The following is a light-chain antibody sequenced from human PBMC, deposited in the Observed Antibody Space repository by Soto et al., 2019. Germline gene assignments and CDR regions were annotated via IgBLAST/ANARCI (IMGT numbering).Light chain of an antibody. CDR1: SSDVGGYNY. CDR3: SSYTSSSTPV. CDR2: DVS. J-gene: IGLJ1*01. V-gene: IGLV2-14*01. Sequence: LTQPASVSGSPGQSITISCTGTSSDVGGYNYVSWYQQHPGKAPKLMIYDVSNRPSGVSNRFSGSKSGNTASLTISGLQAEDEADYYCSSYTSSSTPVFGTGTKVTVL.